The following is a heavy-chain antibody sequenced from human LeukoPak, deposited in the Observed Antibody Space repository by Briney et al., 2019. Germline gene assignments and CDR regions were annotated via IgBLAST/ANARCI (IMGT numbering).Heavy chain of an antibody. J-gene: IGHJ5*02. CDR3: ADKDSGPSSS. V-gene: IGHV3-30-3*01. D-gene: IGHD3-16*02. CDR1: GFTFSSYV. CDR2: ISYDGSNK. Sequence: GGSLRLSCAASGFTFSSYVMHWVRQAPGKGLEWVAVISYDGSNKYYADSVKGRFTISRDNSKNTLYLQMNSLRAEDTAVYYCADKDSGPSSSWGQGTLVTVSS.